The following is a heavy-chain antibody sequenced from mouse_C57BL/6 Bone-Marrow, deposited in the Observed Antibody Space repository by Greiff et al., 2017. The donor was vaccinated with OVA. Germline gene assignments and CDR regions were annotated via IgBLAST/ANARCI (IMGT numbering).Heavy chain of an antibody. CDR3: AREVIYYGSSYVSYWYFDV. J-gene: IGHJ1*03. Sequence: VQLQQPGTELVKPGASVKLSCKASGYTFTSYWMHWVKQRPGQGLEWIGNINPSNGGTNYNEKFKSKATMTVDKSSSTAYMQLSSLTTKDSAVYYCAREVIYYGSSYVSYWYFDVWGTGTTVTVSS. V-gene: IGHV1-53*01. CDR1: GYTFTSYW. D-gene: IGHD1-1*01. CDR2: INPSNGGT.